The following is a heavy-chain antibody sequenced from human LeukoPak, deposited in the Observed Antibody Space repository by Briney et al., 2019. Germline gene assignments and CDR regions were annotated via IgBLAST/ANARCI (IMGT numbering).Heavy chain of an antibody. V-gene: IGHV3-30-3*01. Sequence: GGSLRHSCAASGFTFSSYVMHWVRQAPGKGLEWVAVISYDGSNKYYADSVKGRFTISRDNSKNTLYLQMNSLRAEDTAVYYCTRQRAYYYYYGVDVWGQGTTVTVSS. CDR2: ISYDGSNK. CDR3: TRQRAYYYYYGVDV. CDR1: GFTFSSYV. J-gene: IGHJ6*02.